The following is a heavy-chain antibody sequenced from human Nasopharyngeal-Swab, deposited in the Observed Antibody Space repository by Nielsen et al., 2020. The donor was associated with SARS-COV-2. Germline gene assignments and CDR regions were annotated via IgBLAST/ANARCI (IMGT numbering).Heavy chain of an antibody. D-gene: IGHD1-26*01. CDR3: ARVNPVSGSYYEAFDI. Sequence: GESLKISCAASGFTFSGSTMHWVRQASGKGLEWVGRIRSKADNYATAYAASVKGRFIISRDDSKNTAYLQMNSLKTEDTAVYYCARVNPVSGSYYEAFDIWGQGTMVTVSS. CDR1: GFTFSGST. CDR2: IRSKADNYAT. V-gene: IGHV3-73*01. J-gene: IGHJ3*02.